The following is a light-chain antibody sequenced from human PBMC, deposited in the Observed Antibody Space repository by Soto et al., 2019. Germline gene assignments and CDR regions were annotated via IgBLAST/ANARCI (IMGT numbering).Light chain of an antibody. Sequence: EIQVTQSPSSLSASVGDIVTFICRARQNIVTYQNWYQQKPAKAPTHLIHGGSIMQSGVPPRFSGGGGWTDFTLTISSLQPEDVASYYCPQIYTIPLTFGGGTKVDI. V-gene: IGKV1-39*01. CDR1: QNIVTY. J-gene: IGKJ4*01. CDR2: GGS. CDR3: PQIYTIPLT.